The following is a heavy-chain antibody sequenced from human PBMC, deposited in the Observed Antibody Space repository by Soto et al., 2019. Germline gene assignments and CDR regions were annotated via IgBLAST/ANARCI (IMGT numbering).Heavy chain of an antibody. CDR3: AGKIAVNGRRYYGMDV. CDR1: GGSINSYY. D-gene: IGHD6-19*01. V-gene: IGHV4-4*07. Sequence: SETLSLTCTISGGSINSYYWSWIRQPAGKGLEWIGRVSTRETTNYTPSLKSRVSMSLDTSKNQFSLKLSDVTAADAAVYYCAGKIAVNGRRYYGMDVWGQGTTVTVSS. J-gene: IGHJ6*02. CDR2: VSTRETT.